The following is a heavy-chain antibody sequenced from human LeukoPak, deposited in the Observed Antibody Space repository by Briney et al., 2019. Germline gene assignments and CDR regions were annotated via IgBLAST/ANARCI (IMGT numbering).Heavy chain of an antibody. D-gene: IGHD3-3*01. CDR2: IHHTGST. CDR3: AREGAFGYYYGMDV. V-gene: IGHV4-59*01. J-gene: IGHJ6*02. CDR1: GGSISSYY. Sequence: SETLSLTCTVSGGSISSYYWSWIRQPPGARLEWLGYIHHTGSTNYNPSLASRVTMSVDTSKNQFSLKLTSVTAADTAVYHCAREGAFGYYYGMDVWGQGTTVTVSS.